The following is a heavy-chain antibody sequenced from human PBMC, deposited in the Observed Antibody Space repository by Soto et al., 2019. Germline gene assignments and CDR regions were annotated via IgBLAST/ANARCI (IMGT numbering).Heavy chain of an antibody. J-gene: IGHJ6*02. CDR1: GGTFSSYA. CDR2: IIPIFGTA. CDR3: ASDIAVAVKSNYYYGTDV. Sequence: QVQLVQSGAEVKKPGSSVKVSCKASGGTFSSYAISWVRQAPGQGLEWMGGIIPIFGTANYAQKFQGRVTITADESTSTADMELSSLRSEDTAVYYCASDIAVAVKSNYYYGTDVWSQGTTLTVSS. V-gene: IGHV1-69*01. D-gene: IGHD6-19*01.